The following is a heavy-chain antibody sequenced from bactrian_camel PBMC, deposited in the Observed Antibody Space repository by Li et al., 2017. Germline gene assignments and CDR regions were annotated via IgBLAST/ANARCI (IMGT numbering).Heavy chain of an antibody. Sequence: QVQLVESGGGSVQAGGSLRLSCAASGSIQRTNCMGWFRQAPGKEREGGASVYIVSLTTTYADSVMGRFTISREFAKNTVYLQLNSLKTEDTAMYYCATNDCSRAYCQRGQGTQVTVS. CDR1: GSIQRTNC. CDR3: ATNDCSRAYCQ. CDR2: VYIVSLTT. D-gene: IGHD3*01. V-gene: IGHV3S54*01. J-gene: IGHJ4*01.